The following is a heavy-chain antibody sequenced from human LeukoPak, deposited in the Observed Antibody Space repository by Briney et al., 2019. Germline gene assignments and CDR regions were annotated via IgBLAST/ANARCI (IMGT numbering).Heavy chain of an antibody. Sequence: PSETLSLTCTVSGGSISSSSYYWSWIRQPPGKGLEWIGYIYYSGSTNYNPSLKSRVTISVDTSKNQFSLKLSSVTAADTAVYYCARASGGSRMIDYWGQGTLVTVSS. V-gene: IGHV4-61*01. CDR1: GGSISSSSYY. CDR3: ARASGGSRMIDY. D-gene: IGHD2/OR15-2a*01. J-gene: IGHJ4*02. CDR2: IYYSGST.